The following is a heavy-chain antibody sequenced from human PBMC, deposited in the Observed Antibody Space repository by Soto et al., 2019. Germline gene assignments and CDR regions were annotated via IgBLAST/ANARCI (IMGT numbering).Heavy chain of an antibody. D-gene: IGHD2-8*01. CDR3: ARDLGPPNWFDS. V-gene: IGHV1-18*01. J-gene: IGHJ5*01. CDR2: ISGYNGNT. Sequence: QVQLEQSGAEMKQTGASAKVSCKTSGYAFSGYRLSWVRQGPGQGLEWMGWISGYNGNTDYAQKFQGRVTMTTDTSTSTAYMELRSLRSDDTAVYYCARDLGPPNWFDSWGQGTLVTVSS. CDR1: GYAFSGYR.